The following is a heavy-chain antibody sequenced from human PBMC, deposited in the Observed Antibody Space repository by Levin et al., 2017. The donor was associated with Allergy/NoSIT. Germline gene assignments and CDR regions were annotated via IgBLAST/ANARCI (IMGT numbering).Heavy chain of an antibody. CDR1: GGSISSSSYY. CDR3: ARHGDYDILTGYYLAEYFQH. V-gene: IGHV4-39*01. Sequence: PSETLSLTCTVSGGSISSSSYYWGWIRQPPGKGLEWIGSIYYSGSTYYNPSLKSRVTISVDTSKNQFSLKLSSVTAADTAVYYCARHGDYDILTGYYLAEYFQHWGQGTLVTVSS. CDR2: IYYSGST. D-gene: IGHD3-9*01. J-gene: IGHJ1*01.